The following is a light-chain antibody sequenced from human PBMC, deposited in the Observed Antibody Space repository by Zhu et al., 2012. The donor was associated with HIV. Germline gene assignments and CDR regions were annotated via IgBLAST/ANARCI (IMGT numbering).Light chain of an antibody. Sequence: EIVLTQSPGTLSLSPGEGATLSCRASQSVSSSYLAWYQQKPGQAPRLVIFGASSRAPGIPDRFSGSGSGTDFTLTISRLEPEDFAVYYCQQYGTSPRSFGQGTKVEIK. CDR2: GAS. V-gene: IGKV3-20*01. J-gene: IGKJ1*01. CDR3: QQYGTSPRS. CDR1: QSVSSSY.